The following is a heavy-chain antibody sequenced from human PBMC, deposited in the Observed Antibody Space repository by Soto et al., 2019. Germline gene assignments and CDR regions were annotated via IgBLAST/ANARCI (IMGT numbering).Heavy chain of an antibody. V-gene: IGHV3-23*01. CDR3: AKKVSPVSYYYYYYMDV. Sequence: GGSLRLSCAASGFTFSSYAMSWVRQAPGKGLEWVSAISGSGGSTYYADSVKGRFTISRDNSKNTLYLQMNSLRAEDTAVYYCAKKVSPVSYYYYYYMDVWGKGTTVTVSS. CDR2: ISGSGGST. D-gene: IGHD2-8*01. CDR1: GFTFSSYA. J-gene: IGHJ6*03.